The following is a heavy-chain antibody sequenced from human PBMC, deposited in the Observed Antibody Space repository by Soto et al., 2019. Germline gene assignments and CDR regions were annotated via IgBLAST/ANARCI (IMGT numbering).Heavy chain of an antibody. CDR2: INPGGGTT. J-gene: IGHJ5*02. Sequence: QVQLVQSGAEVKKPGASVQVSCKASGYRFTSYYIHWVRQAPGQGLEWMGTINPGGGTTTYAQQFQGRLTMTRVTYTITVYMELSSLISEDTAVYFCARSHYSSTWSWCDPWGQGTLVSVSS. D-gene: IGHD6-13*01. CDR3: ARSHYSSTWSWCDP. V-gene: IGHV1-46*01. CDR1: GYRFTSYY.